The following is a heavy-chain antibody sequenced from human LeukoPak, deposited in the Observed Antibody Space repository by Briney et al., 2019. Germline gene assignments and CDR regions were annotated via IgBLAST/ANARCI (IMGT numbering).Heavy chain of an antibody. CDR2: FYDTRSP. Sequence: TSETLSLTCTVSGGSISLYYWSWIRQPPGKGLEWIGYFYDTRSPKYNPSLERRVTISVDMSRNQFSLNLTSVTAADTAVYYCARGRGSLTYWGQGTLATLSS. CDR3: ARGRGSLTY. V-gene: IGHV4-59*01. CDR1: GGSISLYY. D-gene: IGHD3-10*01. J-gene: IGHJ4*02.